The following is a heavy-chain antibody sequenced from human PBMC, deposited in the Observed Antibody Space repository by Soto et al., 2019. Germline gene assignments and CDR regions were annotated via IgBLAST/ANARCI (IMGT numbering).Heavy chain of an antibody. V-gene: IGHV3-66*01. Sequence: ESGGGLVQPGGSLRLSCAASGFTVSSNYMSWVRQAPGKGLEWVSVIYSGGSTYYADSVKGRFTISRDNSKNTLYLQMNSLRAEDTAVYYCARDHSPYYDFWSGPPARFDYWGQGTLVTVSS. CDR3: ARDHSPYYDFWSGPPARFDY. CDR2: IYSGGST. CDR1: GFTVSSNY. J-gene: IGHJ4*02. D-gene: IGHD3-3*01.